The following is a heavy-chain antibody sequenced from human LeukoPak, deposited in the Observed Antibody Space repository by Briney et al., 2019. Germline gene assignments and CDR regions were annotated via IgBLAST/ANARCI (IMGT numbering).Heavy chain of an antibody. CDR1: GFTFSSYA. CDR3: AKVDTAAAANLRGFDY. CDR2: IGGSGGST. J-gene: IGHJ4*02. Sequence: QPGGSLRLSCAASGFTFSSYAMSWVHQAPGKGLEWVSSIGGSGGSTYYADSVKGRFTISRDNSKNTLYLQMNSLRAEDTAVYYCAKVDTAAAANLRGFDYWGQGTLVTVSS. V-gene: IGHV3-23*01. D-gene: IGHD6-13*01.